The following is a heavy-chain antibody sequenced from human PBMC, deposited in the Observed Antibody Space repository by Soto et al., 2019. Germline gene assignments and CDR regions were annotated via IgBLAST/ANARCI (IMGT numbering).Heavy chain of an antibody. Sequence: QVQLVQSGAEVKKPGSSVKVSCKASGGTFSSYAISWVRQAPGQGLEWMGGIIPIFGTANYAQKFQGRVTITADESKSTAYMELSCLRSEDTAVYYCASALVPAADGELWYGEHFDYWGQGTLVTVAS. CDR3: ASALVPAADGELWYGEHFDY. J-gene: IGHJ4*02. D-gene: IGHD2-2*01. CDR1: GGTFSSYA. V-gene: IGHV1-69*12. CDR2: IIPIFGTA.